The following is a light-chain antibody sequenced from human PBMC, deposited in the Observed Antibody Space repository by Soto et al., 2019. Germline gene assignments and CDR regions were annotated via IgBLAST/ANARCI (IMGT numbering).Light chain of an antibody. CDR3: SSHTSSSTLVV. CDR2: DVT. CDR1: SSDVGGYNY. V-gene: IGLV2-14*01. Sequence: QSVLTQPASVSGSPGQSITISCTGTSSDVGGYNYVSWYQRHPGKAPKLMIYDVTNRPSGVSNRFSGSKSGNTASLTISGLQAEDEADYYCSSHTSSSTLVVFGGGTQLTVL. J-gene: IGLJ2*01.